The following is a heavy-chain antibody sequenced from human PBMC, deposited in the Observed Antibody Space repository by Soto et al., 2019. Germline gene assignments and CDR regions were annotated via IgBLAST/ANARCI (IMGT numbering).Heavy chain of an antibody. V-gene: IGHV1-2*04. CDR3: ATLNGYSSGWSLGGKNDAFDI. CDR2: INPNSGGT. CDR1: GYTFTGYY. D-gene: IGHD6-19*01. J-gene: IGHJ3*02. Sequence: ASVKVSCKASGYTFTGYYMHWVRQAPGQGLEWMGWINPNSGGTNYAQKFQGWVTMTRDTSISTAYMELSRLRSDDTAVYYCATLNGYSSGWSLGGKNDAFDIWGQGTMVTVSS.